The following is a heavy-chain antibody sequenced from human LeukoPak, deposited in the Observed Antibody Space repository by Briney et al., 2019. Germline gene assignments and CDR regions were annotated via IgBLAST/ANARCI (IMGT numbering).Heavy chain of an antibody. V-gene: IGHV4-59*08. CDR2: IYYSGST. CDR1: GGSISSYY. CDR3: ARAGGYFDWLPSENWFDP. Sequence: PSETLSLTCTVSGGSISSYYWSWIRQPPGKGLERIGYIYYSGSTNYNPFLKSRVTISVDTSKNQFSLKLSSVTAADTAVYYCARAGGYFDWLPSENWFDPWGQGTLVTVSS. D-gene: IGHD3-9*01. J-gene: IGHJ5*02.